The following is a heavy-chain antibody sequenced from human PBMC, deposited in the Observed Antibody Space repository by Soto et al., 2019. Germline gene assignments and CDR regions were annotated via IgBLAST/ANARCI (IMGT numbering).Heavy chain of an antibody. CDR2: ISSSSSTI. V-gene: IGHV3-48*01. Sequence: EVQLVESGGGLVQPGGSLRLSCAASGFTFSSYSMNWVRQAPGKGLEWVSYISSSSSTIYYADSVKGRFTISRDNAKNALDLQMHSLRAEDTAVYYCAREGYYYYYGMDVWGQGTTGTVAS. CDR1: GFTFSSYS. J-gene: IGHJ6*02. CDR3: AREGYYYYYGMDV.